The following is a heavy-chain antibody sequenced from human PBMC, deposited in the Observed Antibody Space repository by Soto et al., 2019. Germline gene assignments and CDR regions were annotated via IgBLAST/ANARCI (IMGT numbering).Heavy chain of an antibody. J-gene: IGHJ4*02. CDR1: GASMNNYY. V-gene: IGHV4-59*01. CDR2: MYYSGGS. Sequence: QVQLQEWGPGLVKPSETLSLTCTVSGASMNNYYGSWVRQPPGKGLEWIGYMYYSGGSNSNPSLKGPVTISVDTSKNQIPLKLTSVTAADTAVYYCVRSGHSFGGVMWGQGTLVTVSS. D-gene: IGHD3-16*01. CDR3: VRSGHSFGGVM.